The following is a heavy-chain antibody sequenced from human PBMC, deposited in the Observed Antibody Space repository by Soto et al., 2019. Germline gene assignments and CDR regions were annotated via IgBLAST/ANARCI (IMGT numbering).Heavy chain of an antibody. CDR1: EVTFSTDW. D-gene: IGHD5-12*01. CDR2: IKQDGSQK. CDR3: AREGGYSGYDPSAKYFEH. Sequence: GGPLRLPYAASEVTFSTDWLSWVAQGPGKGLEWVANIKQDGSQKNYVESVKGRVTISRDNSKNTLYLQMNSLRAEETAVYYFAREGGYSGYDPSAKYFEHWGQGTLVTVSS. J-gene: IGHJ1*01. V-gene: IGHV3-7*01.